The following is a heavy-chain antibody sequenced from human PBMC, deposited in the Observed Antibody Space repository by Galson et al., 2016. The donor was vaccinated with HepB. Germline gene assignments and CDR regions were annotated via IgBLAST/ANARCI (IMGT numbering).Heavy chain of an antibody. D-gene: IGHD2/OR15-2a*01. Sequence: SVKVSCKASGNTVITYAMHWVRQAPGQRLEWMGWINTDNGDTEYSQKFQGRVTITRDTGASTGYMELSSLRSEDTAVYYCAYGGNYFLEVWGQGTSVTVSS. CDR2: INTDNGDT. J-gene: IGHJ6*02. V-gene: IGHV1-3*04. CDR3: AYGGNYFLEV. CDR1: GNTVITYA.